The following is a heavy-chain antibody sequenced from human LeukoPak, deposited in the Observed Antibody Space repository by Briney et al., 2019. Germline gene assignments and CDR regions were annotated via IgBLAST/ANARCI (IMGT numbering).Heavy chain of an antibody. Sequence: SETLSLTCTVSGGSISSYYWSWIRQPPGKGLEWIGYIYCSGSTNYNPSLKSRVTISVDTSKNQFSLKLSSVTAADTAVYYCAIEGYYYDSSGYYDYWGQGTLVTVSS. D-gene: IGHD3-22*01. J-gene: IGHJ4*02. CDR1: GGSISSYY. CDR2: IYCSGST. CDR3: AIEGYYYDSSGYYDY. V-gene: IGHV4-59*12.